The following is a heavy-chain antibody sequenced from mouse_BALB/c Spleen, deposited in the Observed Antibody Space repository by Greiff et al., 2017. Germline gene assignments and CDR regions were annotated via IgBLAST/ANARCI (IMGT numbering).Heavy chain of an antibody. CDR1: GFTFNTYA. CDR2: IRSKSNNYAT. D-gene: IGHD1-1*01. J-gene: IGHJ2*01. CDR3: VRNRYSSSSYYFDY. Sequence: VQLKQSGGGLVQPKGSLKLSCAASGFTFNTYAMNWVRQAPGKGLEWVARIRSKSNNYATYYADSVKDRFTISRDDSQSMLYLQMNNLKTEDTAMYYCVRNRYSSSSYYFDYWGQGTTLTVSS. V-gene: IGHV10-1*02.